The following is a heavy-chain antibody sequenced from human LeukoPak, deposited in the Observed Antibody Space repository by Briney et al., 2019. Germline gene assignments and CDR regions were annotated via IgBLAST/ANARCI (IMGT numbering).Heavy chain of an antibody. CDR3: SKRGGSGIYFAFDI. CDR1: GFIFTSYA. D-gene: IGHD3-10*01. CDR2: ISGSGGST. V-gene: IGHV3-23*01. J-gene: IGHJ3*02. Sequence: GGSLRLSCAASGFIFTSYAMSWVRQAPGKGLEWVSSISGSGGSTYYADSVKGRFSISRDNSKNTVYLQMNSLRSEDTAVYYCSKRGGSGIYFAFDIWGQGTLVTVSS.